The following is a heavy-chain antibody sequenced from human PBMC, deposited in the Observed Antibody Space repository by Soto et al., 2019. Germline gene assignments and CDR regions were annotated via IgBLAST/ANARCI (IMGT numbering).Heavy chain of an antibody. V-gene: IGHV1-2*02. CDR3: ASHDPGVRFDP. CDR1: RYIFTAYF. CDR2: INPNNGAT. Sequence: QVQLVQSGAEVKKPGASVKVSCKAPRYIFTAYFMHWVRQAPGQGLEWMGWINPNNGATQYGLSCQGRVTMTRDTSISTAYMELRSLRSDDTAVYYCASHDPGVRFDPWGQGTLVIVSS. D-gene: IGHD1-1*01. J-gene: IGHJ5*02.